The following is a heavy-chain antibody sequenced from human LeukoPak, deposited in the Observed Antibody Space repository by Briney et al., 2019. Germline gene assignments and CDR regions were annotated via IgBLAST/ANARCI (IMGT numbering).Heavy chain of an antibody. CDR2: IYYSGST. CDR1: GGSISSYY. CDR3: ARRGSGPAIDY. D-gene: IGHD1-26*01. V-gene: IGHV4-59*08. Sequence: SETLSLTCTVSGGSISSYYWSWIRQPPGKGLEWIGYIYYSGSTNYNPSLKGRVTISVDTSKNQFSLKLSSVTAADTAVYYCARRGSGPAIDYWGQGTLVTVSS. J-gene: IGHJ4*02.